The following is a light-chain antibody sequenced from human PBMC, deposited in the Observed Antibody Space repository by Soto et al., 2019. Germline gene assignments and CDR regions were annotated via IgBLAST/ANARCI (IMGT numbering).Light chain of an antibody. Sequence: DIQLTPSLSFLSASVVYIVNITFRASQGISSYLAWYQQKPGKAPKLLIYAASTLQSGVPSRFSGSGSGAEFTLTISSLQPEDFATYYCQKLNSYPINFGQGTRLEIK. CDR3: QKLNSYPIN. J-gene: IGKJ5*01. V-gene: IGKV1-9*01. CDR2: AAS. CDR1: QGISSY.